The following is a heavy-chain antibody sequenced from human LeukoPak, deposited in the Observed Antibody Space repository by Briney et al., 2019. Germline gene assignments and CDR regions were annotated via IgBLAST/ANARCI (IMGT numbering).Heavy chain of an antibody. Sequence: SETLSLTCTVSGGSISSSSYYWGWIRQPPGKGLEWIGSIYYSGSTYYNPSLKSRVTISVDTSKNQFSLKLSSVTAADTAVYCCARPQGYQLLDFEYWGQGTLVTVSS. J-gene: IGHJ4*02. V-gene: IGHV4-39*01. CDR1: GGSISSSSYY. CDR2: IYYSGST. D-gene: IGHD2-2*01. CDR3: ARPQGYQLLDFEY.